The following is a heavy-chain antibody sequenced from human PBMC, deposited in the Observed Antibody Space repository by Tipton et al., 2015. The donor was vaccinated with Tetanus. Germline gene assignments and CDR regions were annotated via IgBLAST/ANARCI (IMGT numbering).Heavy chain of an antibody. V-gene: IGHV3-33*01. D-gene: IGHD2-15*01. J-gene: IGHJ4*02. CDR2: SCYDGTDQ. CDR3: AREADCSGGSCFSGDFDN. Sequence: SLRLSCAASGFIFSSYGIHWVRQAPGKGLEWVAVSCYDGTDQYYADSVKGRFPLSRDNSKNTLNLQMNSLRAEDTALYYCAREADCSGGSCFSGDFDNWGQGTQVTVSS. CDR1: GFIFSSYG.